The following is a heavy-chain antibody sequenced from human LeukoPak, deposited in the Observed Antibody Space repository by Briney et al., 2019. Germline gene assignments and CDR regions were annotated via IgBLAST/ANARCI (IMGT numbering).Heavy chain of an antibody. CDR2: TSGSGANT. J-gene: IGHJ5*02. Sequence: GGSLRLSCAASGFTFSSYAMSWVRQAPGKGLEWVSTTSGSGANTYYADSVKGRFTISRDNPKNTLYLQMNSLRAEDMAVYSCAKGGYSTWFDPWGQGTLVTVSS. CDR1: GFTFSSYA. D-gene: IGHD2-2*03. V-gene: IGHV3-23*01. CDR3: AKGGYSTWFDP.